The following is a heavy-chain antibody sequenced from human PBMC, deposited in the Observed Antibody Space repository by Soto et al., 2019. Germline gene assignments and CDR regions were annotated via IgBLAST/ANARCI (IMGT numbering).Heavy chain of an antibody. Sequence: QITLKESGPTLVKPTQTLTLTCNFSGFSLSTTGVGVGWIRQSPGKAPEWLAIIYWDNDKRYSPSLKSRVTITKDTSKNQVVLTVTNMDPVDTGTYYCARSLWFGELHWGQGALVTVSS. V-gene: IGHV2-5*02. CDR3: ARSLWFGELH. J-gene: IGHJ4*02. D-gene: IGHD3-10*01. CDR2: IYWDNDK. CDR1: GFSLSTTGVG.